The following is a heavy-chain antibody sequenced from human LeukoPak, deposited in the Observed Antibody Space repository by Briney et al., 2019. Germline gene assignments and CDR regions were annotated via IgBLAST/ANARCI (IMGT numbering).Heavy chain of an antibody. CDR1: GYTFTGYY. CDR2: INPNSGGT. CDR3: ARGPGTKGSYFYYYYYMDV. Sequence: GASVKVSCKASGYTFTGYYMHWVRQAPGQGLEWMGWINPNSGGTNYAQKFQGRVTMTRDTSTSTVYMELSSLRSEDTAVYYCARGPGTKGSYFYYYYYMDVWGKGTTVTISS. D-gene: IGHD1-1*01. V-gene: IGHV1-2*02. J-gene: IGHJ6*03.